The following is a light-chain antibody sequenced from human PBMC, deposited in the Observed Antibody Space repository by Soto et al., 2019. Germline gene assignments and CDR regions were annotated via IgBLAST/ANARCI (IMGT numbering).Light chain of an antibody. CDR2: DVF. Sequence: AIQVTQSPSSLSASVGDTVTITCRASQGISSAFAWYQQKPGKVPRLLIYDVFNLQSGVPSRFSSGSGTDFTLTISRLQPEDFATYYCQQLETYPLTFGQGTRLEVK. CDR3: QQLETYPLT. J-gene: IGKJ5*01. CDR1: QGISSA. V-gene: IGKV1-13*02.